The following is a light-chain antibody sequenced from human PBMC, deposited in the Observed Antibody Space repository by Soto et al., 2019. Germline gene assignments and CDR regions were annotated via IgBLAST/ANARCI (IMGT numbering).Light chain of an antibody. Sequence: DIQMTQSQSSLSVSVGDRVTITCQASHDITNFLNWYQQKPGKAPKLLIYDVSKLETGVPSRFSGSGSGTDFTLTISSLQPEDIATYFCQQYDDLPITFGQGTRLEIK. CDR3: QQYDDLPIT. J-gene: IGKJ5*01. CDR2: DVS. CDR1: HDITNF. V-gene: IGKV1-33*01.